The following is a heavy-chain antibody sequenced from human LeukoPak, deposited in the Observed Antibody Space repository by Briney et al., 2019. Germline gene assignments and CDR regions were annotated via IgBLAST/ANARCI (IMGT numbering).Heavy chain of an antibody. CDR3: ARGILVYYDSSGYESDYYMDV. CDR2: IKQDGSEK. J-gene: IGHJ6*03. Sequence: GGSLRLSCAASGFTFSSYEMNWVRQAPGKGLEWVADIKQDGSEKYYVDSVKGRFTISRDNAKNSLYLQMNSLRAEDTAVYYCARGILVYYDSSGYESDYYMDVWGKGTTVTISS. D-gene: IGHD3-22*01. CDR1: GFTFSSYE. V-gene: IGHV3-7*01.